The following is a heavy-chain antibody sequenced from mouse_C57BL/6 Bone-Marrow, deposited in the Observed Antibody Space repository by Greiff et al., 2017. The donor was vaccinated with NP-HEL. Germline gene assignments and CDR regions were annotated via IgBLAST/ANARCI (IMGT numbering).Heavy chain of an antibody. V-gene: IGHV5-17*01. J-gene: IGHJ4*01. D-gene: IGHD2-12*01. CDR3: ARRYRGLYYYAMDY. Sequence: EVQGVESGGGLVKPGGSLKLSCAASGFTFSDYGMHWFRQAPDKGLEWVAYISSGSSTIYYADTVKGRFTISRDNAKNTLFLQMTSLRSEDTAMYYCARRYRGLYYYAMDYWGQGTSVTVSS. CDR1: GFTFSDYG. CDR2: ISSGSSTI.